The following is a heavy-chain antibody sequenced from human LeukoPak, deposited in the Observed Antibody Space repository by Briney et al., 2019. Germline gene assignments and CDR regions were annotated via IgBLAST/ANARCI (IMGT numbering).Heavy chain of an antibody. CDR3: ARDETTPLPGAY. V-gene: IGHV4-34*01. D-gene: IGHD4-17*01. CDR1: GGSFSGYY. Sequence: SETLSLTCAVYGGSFSGYYSNWIRQPPGKGLEWIGEINHSGSTHYNPSLKSRVTMSVDTSKNQFSMKLSSVTAADTAVYYCARDETTPLPGAYWGQGTLVTVSS. CDR2: INHSGST. J-gene: IGHJ4*02.